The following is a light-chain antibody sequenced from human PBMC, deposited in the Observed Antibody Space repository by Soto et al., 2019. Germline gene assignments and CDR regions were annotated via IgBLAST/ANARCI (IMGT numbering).Light chain of an antibody. CDR1: KLGNKY. Sequence: SYELTQPPSVSVSPGQTASITCSGDKLGNKYACWYQQEPGQSPVLVIYQDIKRPSGIPERFSGSNSGNTATLTISGTQAMDEADYYCQAWDISTVVFGGGTMLTVL. J-gene: IGLJ2*01. CDR2: QDI. CDR3: QAWDISTVV. V-gene: IGLV3-1*01.